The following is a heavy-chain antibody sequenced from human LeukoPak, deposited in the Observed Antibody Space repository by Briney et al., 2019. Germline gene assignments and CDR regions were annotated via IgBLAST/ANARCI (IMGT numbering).Heavy chain of an antibody. CDR2: IKQDGSEK. V-gene: IGHV3-7*01. J-gene: IGHJ4*02. D-gene: IGHD6-19*01. CDR1: GFTFSSCW. CDR3: ARDLRYSSGWYY. Sequence: GGSLRVSCAASGFTFSSCWMSWVRQAPGNGLEWVANIKQDGSEKYYVDSVKGRFTISRDNAKNSLYLQMNSLRAEDTAVYYCARDLRYSSGWYYWGQGTLVTVSS.